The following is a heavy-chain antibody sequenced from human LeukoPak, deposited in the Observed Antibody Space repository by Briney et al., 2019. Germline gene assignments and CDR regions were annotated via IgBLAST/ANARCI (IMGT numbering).Heavy chain of an antibody. CDR3: ARDFTGIYGGNSPGAFDI. CDR1: GFTFSSYS. J-gene: IGHJ3*02. Sequence: PGGSLRLSCAASGFTFSSYSMNWVRQAPGKGLEWVSYISSSSSTIYYADSVKGRFTISRDNAKNSLYLQMNSLRAEDTAVYYCARDFTGIYGGNSPGAFDIWGQGTMVTVSS. D-gene: IGHD4-23*01. CDR2: ISSSSSTI. V-gene: IGHV3-48*04.